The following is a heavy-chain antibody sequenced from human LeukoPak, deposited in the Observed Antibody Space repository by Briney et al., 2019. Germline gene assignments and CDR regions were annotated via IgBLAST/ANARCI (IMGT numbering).Heavy chain of an antibody. Sequence: GGSLRLSCAASGFTLSNAWMTWVRQAPGKGLEWVGRIKTKTDGGTTDYAAPVKGRFTISRDDSKNTLYLQMNSLKTEDTAMYYCTTELRGSGSYSPFDYWGQGTPVTVSS. D-gene: IGHD3-10*01. CDR3: TTELRGSGSYSPFDY. CDR2: IKTKTDGGTT. V-gene: IGHV3-15*01. CDR1: GFTLSNAW. J-gene: IGHJ4*02.